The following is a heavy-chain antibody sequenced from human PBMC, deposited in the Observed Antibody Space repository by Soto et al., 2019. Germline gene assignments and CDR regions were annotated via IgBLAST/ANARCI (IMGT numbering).Heavy chain of an antibody. V-gene: IGHV3-23*01. D-gene: IGHD2-8*01. CDR3: AKVAYCTNGVCYTPAGSGWYGI. CDR1: GFTFSSYA. Sequence: GGSLRLSCAASGFTFSSYAMSWVRQAPGKGLEWVSAISGSGGSTYYADSVKGRFTISRDNSKNTLYLQMNSLRAEDTAVYYCAKVAYCTNGVCYTPAGSGWYGIWGQGTLVTVSS. J-gene: IGHJ4*02. CDR2: ISGSGGST.